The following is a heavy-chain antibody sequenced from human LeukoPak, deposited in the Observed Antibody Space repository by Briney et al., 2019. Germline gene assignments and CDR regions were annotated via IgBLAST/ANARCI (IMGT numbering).Heavy chain of an antibody. Sequence: GGSLRLSCAVPGFNFGSFEMNWVRQAPGKGLEWVSKISSSSRSINYADTLKGRITISRDNAKNELYLQMNSLRAEDTAVYYCARNRDIVAYFDFWGRGTLVTVSS. V-gene: IGHV3-48*03. CDR1: GFNFGSFE. J-gene: IGHJ4*02. CDR2: ISSSSRSI. CDR3: ARNRDIVAYFDF. D-gene: IGHD5-12*01.